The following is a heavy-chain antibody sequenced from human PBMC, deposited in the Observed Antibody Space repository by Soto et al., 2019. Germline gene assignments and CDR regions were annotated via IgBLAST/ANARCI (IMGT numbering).Heavy chain of an antibody. CDR3: ARVRGYCSSTSCYKVWFDP. D-gene: IGHD2-2*02. CDR2: IYYSGST. CDR1: GGSISSYY. Sequence: PSETLSLTCTVSGGSISSYYWSWIRQPPGKGLEWIGYIYYSGSTNYNPSLKSRATISVDTSKNQFSLKLSSVTAADTAVYYCARVRGYCSSTSCYKVWFDPWGQGTLVTVSS. J-gene: IGHJ5*02. V-gene: IGHV4-59*01.